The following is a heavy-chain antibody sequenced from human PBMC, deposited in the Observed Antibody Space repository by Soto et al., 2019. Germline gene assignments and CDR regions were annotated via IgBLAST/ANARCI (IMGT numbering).Heavy chain of an antibody. V-gene: IGHV3-33*06. CDR2: IWYDGSEQ. D-gene: IGHD7-27*01. J-gene: IGHJ2*01. CDR1: GFSFSQTA. Sequence: QVQLVESGGGVAQPGRSLRLSCTASGFSFSQTAIHWVRQTPDKGLEWVAIIWYDGSEQYYADSVKGRFTISRDNSKNTVYLQMTSLRVDDTSVYYCAKDWGTTGDGLLKGFLDGWGRGTQVTVSS. CDR3: AKDWGTTGDGLLKGFLDG.